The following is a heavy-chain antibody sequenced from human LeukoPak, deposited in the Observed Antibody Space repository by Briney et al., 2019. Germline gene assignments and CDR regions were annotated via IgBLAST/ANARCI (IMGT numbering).Heavy chain of an antibody. D-gene: IGHD2-15*01. Sequence: GGSLRLSCAASGFTFSSYALSWVRQAPGKGLEWVSTISGNGDSTYYADSVKGRFTISRDNSKNTLYLQMNSLRAEDTAVYYCARGADGVSSNSRGWFDPWGQGTLVTVSS. CDR3: ARGADGVSSNSRGWFDP. V-gene: IGHV3-23*01. J-gene: IGHJ5*02. CDR2: ISGNGDST. CDR1: GFTFSSYA.